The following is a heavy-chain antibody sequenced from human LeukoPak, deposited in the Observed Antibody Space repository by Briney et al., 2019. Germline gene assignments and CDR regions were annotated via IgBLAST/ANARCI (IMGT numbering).Heavy chain of an antibody. CDR3: FSSPRLNDPTREYYFDY. CDR2: ISGSGGST. V-gene: IGHV3-23*01. D-gene: IGHD1-26*01. CDR1: GFPFSSYA. Sequence: GGSLRLSCTASGFPFSSYAMSWVRQAPGKGLEWVSAISGSGGSTYYADSVKGRFTISRDNSKNTLYLQMNSLRAEDTAVYYCFSSPRLNDPTREYYFDYWGQGTLVTVSS. J-gene: IGHJ4*02.